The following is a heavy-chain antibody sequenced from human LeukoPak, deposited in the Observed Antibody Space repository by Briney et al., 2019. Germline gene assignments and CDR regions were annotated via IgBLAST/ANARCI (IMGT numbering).Heavy chain of an antibody. CDR3: ARGVRWLHSPNMKRRYYFDY. Sequence: GASVKVSCKASGYTFTSYGISWVRQAPGQGLEWMGWMNPNSGNTGYAQKFQGRVTMTRNTSISTAYMELSSLRSEDTAVYYCARGVRWLHSPNMKRRYYFDYWGQGTLVTVSS. CDR1: GYTFTSYG. J-gene: IGHJ4*02. V-gene: IGHV1-8*02. CDR2: MNPNSGNT. D-gene: IGHD5-24*01.